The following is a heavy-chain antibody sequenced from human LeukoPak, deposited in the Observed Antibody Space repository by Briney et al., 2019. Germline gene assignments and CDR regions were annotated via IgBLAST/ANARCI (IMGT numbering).Heavy chain of an antibody. J-gene: IGHJ5*02. CDR3: ARDRYLRFTMVRGVIDLENWFDP. Sequence: ATVKVSCKASGYTFTSYYMHWVRQAPGQGLEWMGIINPSGGSTSYAQKFQGRVTMTRDMSTSTVYMELSSLRSEDTAVYYCARDRYLRFTMVRGVIDLENWFDPWGQGTLVTVSS. CDR1: GYTFTSYY. D-gene: IGHD3-10*01. CDR2: INPSGGST. V-gene: IGHV1-46*01.